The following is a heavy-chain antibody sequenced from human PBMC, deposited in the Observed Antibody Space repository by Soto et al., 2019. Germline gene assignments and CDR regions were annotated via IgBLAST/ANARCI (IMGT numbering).Heavy chain of an antibody. CDR1: GYTFTSYG. V-gene: IGHV1-18*01. Sequence: ASVKVSCKASGYTFTSYGISWVRQAPGQGLEWMGWISAYNVNTNYAQKLQGRVTMTRNTSISTAYMELSSLRSEDTAVYYCARGGFTFGGVISFDYWGQGTLVTVSS. CDR2: ISAYNVNT. D-gene: IGHD3-16*01. CDR3: ARGGFTFGGVISFDY. J-gene: IGHJ4*02.